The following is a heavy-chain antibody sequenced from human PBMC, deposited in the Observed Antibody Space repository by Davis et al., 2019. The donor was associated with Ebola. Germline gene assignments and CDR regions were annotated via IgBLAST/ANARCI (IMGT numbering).Heavy chain of an antibody. D-gene: IGHD4-17*01. CDR2: ITAYNGYT. CDR1: GYTFASYG. CDR3: ARGLLDYGEYSGWGMDV. J-gene: IGHJ6*02. V-gene: IGHV1-18*01. Sequence: ASVKVSCKTYGYTFASYGINWVRQAPGQGLEWRGWITAYNGYTKYAQNFEGRVTMTTDTSTITAYMELRSLRSDDTAVYYCARGLLDYGEYSGWGMDVWGQGTAVTVSS.